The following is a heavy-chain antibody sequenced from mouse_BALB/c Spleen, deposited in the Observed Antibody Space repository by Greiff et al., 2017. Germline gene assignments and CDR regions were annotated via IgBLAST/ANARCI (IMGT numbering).Heavy chain of an antibody. CDR3: ARERGYGYGYFDY. J-gene: IGHJ2*01. CDR2: ISYSGST. Sequence: EVKLQESGPGLVKPSQSLSLTCTVTGYSITSDYAWHWIRQFPGNKLEWMGYISYSGSTSYNPSLKSRISITRDTSKNQFFLQLNSVTTEDTATYYCARERGYGYGYFDYWGQGTTLTVSS. CDR1: GYSITSDYA. V-gene: IGHV3-2*02. D-gene: IGHD1-2*01.